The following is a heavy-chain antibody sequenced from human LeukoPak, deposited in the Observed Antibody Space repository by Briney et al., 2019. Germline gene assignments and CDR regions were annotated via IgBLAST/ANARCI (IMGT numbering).Heavy chain of an antibody. V-gene: IGHV4-34*01. D-gene: IGHD6-13*01. CDR1: GGSFSGYY. CDR2: ISHSGST. J-gene: IGHJ4*02. Sequence: SETLSLTCAVYGGSFSGYYWSWIRQPPGKGLEWIGEISHSGSTNYNPSLKSRVTISVDTSKNQFSLKLSSVTAADTAVYYCARRRYSSSWPKSIDYWGQGTLVTVSS. CDR3: ARRRYSSSWPKSIDY.